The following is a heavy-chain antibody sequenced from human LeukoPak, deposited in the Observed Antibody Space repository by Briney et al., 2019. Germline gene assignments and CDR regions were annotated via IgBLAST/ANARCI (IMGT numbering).Heavy chain of an antibody. CDR3: ARDSVDQGTA. CDR2: ITGSGSTI. J-gene: IGHJ5*02. V-gene: IGHV3-11*04. D-gene: IGHD5-24*01. Sequence: GGSLRLSCAASGFTFTNYAMSWVRQAPGRGLEWVSYITGSGSTIYYADSVRGRFTISRDNAKNSLYLQMNSLRAEDTAVYYCARDSVDQGTAWGQGTLVTVSS. CDR1: GFTFTNYA.